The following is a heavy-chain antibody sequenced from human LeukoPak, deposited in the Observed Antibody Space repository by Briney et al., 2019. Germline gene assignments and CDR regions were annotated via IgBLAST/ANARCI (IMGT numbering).Heavy chain of an antibody. J-gene: IGHJ6*02. Sequence: GASVKVSCKASGYTFTGYCMHWVRQAPGQGLEWMGWINPNSGGTNYAQKFQGRVTMTRDTSISTAYMELSRLRSDDTAVYYCARDLYDIWSGYYSYYYYYGMDVWGQGTTVTVSS. CDR3: ARDLYDIWSGYYSYYYYYGMDV. V-gene: IGHV1-2*02. D-gene: IGHD3-3*01. CDR1: GYTFTGYC. CDR2: INPNSGGT.